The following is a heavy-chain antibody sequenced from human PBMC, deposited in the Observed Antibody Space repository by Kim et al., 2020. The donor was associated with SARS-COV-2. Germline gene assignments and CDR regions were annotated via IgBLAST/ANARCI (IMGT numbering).Heavy chain of an antibody. D-gene: IGHD3-10*01. CDR2: IDPSDSYI. V-gene: IGHV5-10-1*01. CDR1: GYSFSTYW. CDR3: ARQGLWFGELLCSGGIDD. J-gene: IGHJ4*02. Sequence: GESLKISCKGSGYSFSTYWITWVRQMPGKGLEWMGRIDPSDSYINYSPSFQGHVTILADKSISTVYLHWNSLKASDTAIYYCARQGLWFGELLCSGGIDDWGQGTLVTVSS.